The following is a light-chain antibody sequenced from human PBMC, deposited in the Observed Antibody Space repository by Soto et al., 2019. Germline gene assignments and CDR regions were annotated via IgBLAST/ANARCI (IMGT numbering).Light chain of an antibody. Sequence: QSALAQPASVSGSPGQSITISCTGSSSDVGSYNRVSWYQQNPGKAPKLIIYEGSRRPSGVSNRFSGSKSGNTASLTISGLQADDEGDYYCQSYDRSLTGSKVFGSGTKLTVL. CDR3: QSYDRSLTGSKV. CDR2: EGS. CDR1: SSDVGSYNR. J-gene: IGLJ1*01. V-gene: IGLV2-23*01.